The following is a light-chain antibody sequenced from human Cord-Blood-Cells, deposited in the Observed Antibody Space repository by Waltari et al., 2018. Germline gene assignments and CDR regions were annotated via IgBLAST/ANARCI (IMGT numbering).Light chain of an antibody. Sequence: QSALTQPPSASGSPGQSVTISCTGTSSDVGGYNYVSWYQQHPVKAPKLTVYEVSKRPSGVPDRFSGSKSGNTASLPVSGLQAEDEADYYCSSYAGSNNVFGTGTKVTVL. J-gene: IGLJ1*01. CDR2: EVS. V-gene: IGLV2-8*01. CDR1: SSDVGGYNY. CDR3: SSYAGSNNV.